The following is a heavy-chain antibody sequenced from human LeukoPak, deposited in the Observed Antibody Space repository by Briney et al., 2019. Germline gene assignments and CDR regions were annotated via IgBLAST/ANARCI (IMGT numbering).Heavy chain of an antibody. CDR1: GYTFTSYD. Sequence: GGSVKVSCKASGYTFTSYDINWVRQATGQGLEWMGWLNPTSGNTGCAQKFQGRVTMTRNTSISTAYMELSSLRSEATAVYYCARCSPGGYCSGGSCPFFDSWGQGTLVTVSS. D-gene: IGHD2-15*01. CDR3: ARCSPGGYCSGGSCPFFDS. V-gene: IGHV1-8*01. J-gene: IGHJ4*02. CDR2: LNPTSGNT.